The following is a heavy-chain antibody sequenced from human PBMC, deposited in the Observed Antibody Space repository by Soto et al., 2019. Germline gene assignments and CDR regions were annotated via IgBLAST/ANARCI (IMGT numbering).Heavy chain of an antibody. CDR3: ARDGITGIPFDS. V-gene: IGHV3-7*01. CDR2: IKQDGSEK. CDR1: GFTFSSYW. J-gene: IGHJ4*02. Sequence: GGSLSLSCAASGFTFSSYWMSWVRQAPGKGLERVANIKQDGSEKNYVDSGKGRFTISRDNAKNSLYLQMNSLRAEDTAVYYCARDGITGIPFDSWGQGTLVTVSS. D-gene: IGHD1-20*01.